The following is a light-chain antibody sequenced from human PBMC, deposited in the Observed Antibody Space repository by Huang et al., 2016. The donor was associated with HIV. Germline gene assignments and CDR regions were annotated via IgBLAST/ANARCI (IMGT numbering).Light chain of an antibody. V-gene: IGKV3-11*01. J-gene: IGKJ2*01. Sequence: EIVLTQPPATLSLSPGERATLSCRASQSVSRYLAWYQQKPGQAPRLLIYDASNRATGSPARFSGSGSGTDFTLTISSLEPEDFAVYYCQQRSNWPPYTFGQGTKLEIK. CDR3: QQRSNWPPYT. CDR1: QSVSRY. CDR2: DAS.